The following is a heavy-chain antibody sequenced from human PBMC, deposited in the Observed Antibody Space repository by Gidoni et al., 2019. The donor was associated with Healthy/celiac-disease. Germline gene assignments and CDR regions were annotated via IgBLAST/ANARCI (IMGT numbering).Heavy chain of an antibody. CDR3: ARGPPSGYSSSSRFYFRMDV. V-gene: IGHV1-8*01. CDR1: GYTFTSYD. D-gene: IGHD6-6*01. Sequence: QVHLVQSGAEVTKPGASLTVSCKASGYTFTSYDLNWVRQATGQGLEWMGWMKPNRGNTGYAQKFQGRVTMTRNTSISTAYMELSSLRSEDTAVYYCARGPPSGYSSSSRFYFRMDVWGQGTTVTVAS. CDR2: MKPNRGNT. J-gene: IGHJ6*02.